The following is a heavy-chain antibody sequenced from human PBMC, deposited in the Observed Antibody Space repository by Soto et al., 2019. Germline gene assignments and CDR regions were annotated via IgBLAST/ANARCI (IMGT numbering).Heavy chain of an antibody. V-gene: IGHV4-30-4*01. CDR1: GGSISSGDYS. CDR3: ARGVTVFGLVSRFWFDP. D-gene: IGHD3-3*01. Sequence: QVLLQESGPGLVKSSQTLSLTCTVSGGSISSGDYSWSWVRQSPGKGLEWIGHIYNSGITYYNPSHKSRVVISIDTSRNQFSLRLNSLTAADRAVYFCARGVTVFGLVSRFWFDPWGQGTVVTVSS. CDR2: IYNSGIT. J-gene: IGHJ5*02.